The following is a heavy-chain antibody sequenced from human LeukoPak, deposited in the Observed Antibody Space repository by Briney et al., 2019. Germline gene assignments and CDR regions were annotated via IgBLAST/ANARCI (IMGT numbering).Heavy chain of an antibody. CDR1: GGSISSYY. J-gene: IGHJ6*02. D-gene: IGHD1-26*01. CDR2: IYYSGST. CDR3: ARRAVVGATHDYYYYGMDV. Sequence: SETLSLTCTVSGGSISSYYWSWIRQPPGKGLEWIGYIYYSGSTNYNPSLKSRVTISVDTSKNQFSLKLSSVAAADTAVYYCARRAVVGATHDYYYYGMDVWGQGTTVTVSS. V-gene: IGHV4-59*08.